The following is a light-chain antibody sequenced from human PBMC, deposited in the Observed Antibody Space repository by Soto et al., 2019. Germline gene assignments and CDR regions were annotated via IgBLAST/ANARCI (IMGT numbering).Light chain of an antibody. CDR3: QQFNTYPLT. CDR2: AAS. CDR1: KGINDY. V-gene: IGKV1-9*01. Sequence: DIQLTQSPSFLSASVGDRVTITCRASKGINDYLAWYQQKPGKAPKLLIYAASTLQSEVPSRFSGSASGTEFTRTISSLQPEDFATYYCQQFNTYPLTFGGGTKVEVK. J-gene: IGKJ4*01.